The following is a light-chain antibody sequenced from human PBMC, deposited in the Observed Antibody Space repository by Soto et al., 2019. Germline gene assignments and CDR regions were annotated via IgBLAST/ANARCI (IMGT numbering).Light chain of an antibody. Sequence: QSVLTQSPSASASLGASVKLTCTLSSGHTTYAIAWYQQQPKKGPRYLIKLNSDGSHTKGDGIPDRFSSSSSGAERYLSISSLQSEDEADYYCQTWGTGIVFGGGTKVTVL. J-gene: IGLJ2*01. CDR3: QTWGTGIV. V-gene: IGLV4-69*01. CDR2: LNSDGSH. CDR1: SGHTTYA.